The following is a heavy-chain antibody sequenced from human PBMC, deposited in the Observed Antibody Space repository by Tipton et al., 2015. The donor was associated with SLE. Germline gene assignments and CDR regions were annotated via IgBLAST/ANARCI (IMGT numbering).Heavy chain of an antibody. D-gene: IGHD4-17*01. Sequence: LRLSCVVYGGSFSGYYWSWIRQPPGKGLEWVGELNHGGSINYNPSLESRVTISIDTSKNQFSLKLSSATAADTAVYYCAKGRQKNYADHAYWGQGTLVTVSS. J-gene: IGHJ4*02. V-gene: IGHV4-34*01. CDR2: LNHGGSI. CDR3: AKGRQKNYADHAY. CDR1: GGSFSGYY.